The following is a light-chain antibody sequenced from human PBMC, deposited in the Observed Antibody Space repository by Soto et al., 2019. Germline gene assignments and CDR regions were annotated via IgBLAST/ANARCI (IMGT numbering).Light chain of an antibody. CDR2: DAS. CDR1: QSVSSY. CDR3: QQRSNWPI. V-gene: IGKV3-11*01. Sequence: IVLTQSPATLSLSPGERATLSCRASQSVSSYLAWYQQKPGQAPRLLIYDASNRATGIPARFSGSGSGTDFTLTISSLEPEDFAVYYCQQRSNWPIFGQGTRLEI. J-gene: IGKJ5*01.